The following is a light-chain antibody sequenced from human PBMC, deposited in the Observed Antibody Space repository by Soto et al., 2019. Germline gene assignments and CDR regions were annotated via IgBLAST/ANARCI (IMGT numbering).Light chain of an antibody. CDR3: SSYTSSRAYV. Sequence: QSVLTQPASVSGSPGQSITISCTGTSSDGGGYNYVSWYQQQSGKAPKLMIHEGSNRPSGVSTRFSRSKSGNTASLTISGLQAEDEADYYCSSYTSSRAYVFGIGTKV. CDR2: EGS. J-gene: IGLJ1*01. CDR1: SSDGGGYNY. V-gene: IGLV2-14*01.